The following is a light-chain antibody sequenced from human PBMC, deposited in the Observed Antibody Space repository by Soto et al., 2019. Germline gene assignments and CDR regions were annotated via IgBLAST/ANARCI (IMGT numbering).Light chain of an antibody. CDR1: SSDVGTYNY. V-gene: IGLV2-14*01. Sequence: QSVLIQPRSVSGSPGQSVTISCTGTSSDVGTYNYVSWYRQHPGKAPKLMIYEVSNRPSGVSNRFSGSKSGNTASLTISGLQAEDEADYYCNSYTSTSNIVAFGGGTKLTVL. J-gene: IGLJ2*01. CDR2: EVS. CDR3: NSYTSTSNIVA.